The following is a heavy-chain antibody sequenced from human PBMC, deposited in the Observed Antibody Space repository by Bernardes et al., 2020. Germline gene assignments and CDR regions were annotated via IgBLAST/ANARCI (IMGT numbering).Heavy chain of an antibody. Sequence: GGSLRLSCAASGFTFSNAWMSWVRQAPGKGLEWVGRIKSKTDGGTTDYAAPVKGRFTISRDDSKNTLYLQMNSLKTEDTAVYYCTTPPMTTPDLGYYYYMDVWGKGTTVTVSS. V-gene: IGHV3-15*01. CDR2: IKSKTDGGTT. CDR3: TTPPMTTPDLGYYYYMDV. D-gene: IGHD4-17*01. CDR1: GFTFSNAW. J-gene: IGHJ6*03.